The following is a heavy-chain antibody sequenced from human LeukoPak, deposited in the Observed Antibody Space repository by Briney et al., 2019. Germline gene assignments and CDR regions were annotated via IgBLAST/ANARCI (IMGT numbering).Heavy chain of an antibody. D-gene: IGHD2/OR15-2a*01. CDR3: ARGEFGDYYYFYMDV. CDR1: GFTFTNSW. V-gene: IGHV3-21*01. J-gene: IGHJ6*03. CDR2: ITSSNNYI. Sequence: GGSLRLSCAGSGFTFTNSWMNWVRQAPGKGLEWVSSITSSNNYIYYGDSVKGRFTISRDDAKNSLFLQMNSLRAEDTATYYCARGEFGDYYYFYMDVWGKGTTVTVSS.